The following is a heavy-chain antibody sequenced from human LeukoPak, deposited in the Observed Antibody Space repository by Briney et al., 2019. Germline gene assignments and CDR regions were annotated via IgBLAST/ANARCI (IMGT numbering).Heavy chain of an antibody. V-gene: IGHV4-4*07. CDR2: IYTSGST. J-gene: IGHJ4*02. CDR1: GGSISSYF. CDR3: ARFTLYYFDY. D-gene: IGHD3-16*01. Sequence: SETLSLTYAVSGGSISSYFWSWIRQPAGKGLEWIGRIYTSGSTNYNPSLKSRVTMSVDTSKNQFSLKLSSVTAADTAVYYCARFTLYYFDYWGQGPLVTVSS.